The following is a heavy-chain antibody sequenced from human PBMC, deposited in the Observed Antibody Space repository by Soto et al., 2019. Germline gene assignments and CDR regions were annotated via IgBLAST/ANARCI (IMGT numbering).Heavy chain of an antibody. CDR1: GYTFINYY. CDR3: AREKWLVRRNDPFDI. Sequence: VASVKVSCKASGYTFINYYMHWVRQAPGQGLKWMGIINPNGGSTTYAQKFQGRVTLTRDTSTNTVNMDLSSLRSEDTAVYYCAREKWLVRRNDPFDIWGQGTMVTVSS. V-gene: IGHV1-46*01. CDR2: INPNGGST. J-gene: IGHJ3*02. D-gene: IGHD6-19*01.